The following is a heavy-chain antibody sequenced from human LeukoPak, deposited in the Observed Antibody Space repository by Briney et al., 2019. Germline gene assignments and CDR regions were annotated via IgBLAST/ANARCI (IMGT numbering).Heavy chain of an antibody. CDR1: GYTFTGYY. J-gene: IGHJ3*02. Sequence: ASVKVSCKASGYTFTGYYMHWVRQAPGQGLEWMGWINPNSGGTNYAQKFQGRVTMARDTSISTAYMELSRLRSDDTAVYCCARAATTIFGVVINYAFDIWGQGTMVTVSS. CDR3: ARAATTIFGVVINYAFDI. V-gene: IGHV1-2*02. D-gene: IGHD3-3*01. CDR2: INPNSGGT.